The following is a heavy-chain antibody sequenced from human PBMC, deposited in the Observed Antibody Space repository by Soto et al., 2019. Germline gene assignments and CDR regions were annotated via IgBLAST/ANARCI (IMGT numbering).Heavy chain of an antibody. CDR2: INPNNGVT. V-gene: IGHV1-2*02. D-gene: IGHD1-1*01. J-gene: IGHJ3*02. Sequence: ASVNVSCKSSGYTFTGSSLHWGRQAPGQRLEWMGWINPNNGVTNYAQKFQGRVAMTRDTSISTAYMELSRLTSDDTAVYYCARVQLELMRDAFDIWGQGTMVTVSS. CDR3: ARVQLELMRDAFDI. CDR1: GYTFTGSS.